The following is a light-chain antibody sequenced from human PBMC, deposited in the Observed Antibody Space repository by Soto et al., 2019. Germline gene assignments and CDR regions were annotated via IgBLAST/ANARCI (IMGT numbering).Light chain of an antibody. CDR2: AAS. J-gene: IGKJ1*01. V-gene: IGKV1-39*01. CDR3: QQSYSTLWT. CDR1: QSISSY. Sequence: DIQMTQSPSSLSASVGDRVTITCRASQSISSYLNWYQQRPGKAPKLLIYAASSLQSGVPSRFSGSGSGTAFTLTISSLLPEDFATYYCQQSYSTLWTFGQGTKVEIK.